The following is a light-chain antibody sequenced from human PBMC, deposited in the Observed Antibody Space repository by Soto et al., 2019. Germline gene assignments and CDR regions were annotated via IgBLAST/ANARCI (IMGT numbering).Light chain of an antibody. Sequence: EIVLTQSPATLSLSPGERATLSCRASQSVSSYLAWYQQKPGQAPRLLIYDTFNRATAIPARFSGSGSGTVYTLTIDSLELYDFAVYYGQQLTTLPYTFGQGTKLEIK. CDR1: QSVSSY. J-gene: IGKJ2*01. V-gene: IGKV3-11*01. CDR2: DTF. CDR3: QQLTTLPYT.